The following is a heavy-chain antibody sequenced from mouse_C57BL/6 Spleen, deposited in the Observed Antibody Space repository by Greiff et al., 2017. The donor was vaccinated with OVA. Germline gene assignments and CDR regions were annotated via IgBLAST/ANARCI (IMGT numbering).Heavy chain of an antibody. J-gene: IGHJ4*01. CDR2: ISSGSSTI. Sequence: EVKLVESGGGLVKPGGSLKLSCAASGFTFSDYGMHWVRQAPEKGLEWVAYISSGSSTIYYADTVKGRFTISRDNAKNTLFLQMTSLRSEDTAMYYCARKEQLSPYAMDYWGQGTSVTVSS. D-gene: IGHD3-2*02. V-gene: IGHV5-17*01. CDR3: ARKEQLSPYAMDY. CDR1: GFTFSDYG.